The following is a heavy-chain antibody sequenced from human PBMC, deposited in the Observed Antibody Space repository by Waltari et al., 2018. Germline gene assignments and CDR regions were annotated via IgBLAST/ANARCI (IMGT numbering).Heavy chain of an antibody. CDR3: ARDTPLPGAPTGGPDALDV. Sequence: QVQLQESGPGLVRPSETLSLTCTVSAGYIANYYWTCIRQYPGKGLEWIGYNHRSGATKYNPSLRSRVTSAVDTAKNHFSRRLTSVTAADTAVYYCARDTPLPGAPTGGPDALDVWGLGTLVTVSS. V-gene: IGHV4-4*08. CDR1: AGYIANYY. CDR2: NHRSGAT. J-gene: IGHJ3*01. D-gene: IGHD1-26*01.